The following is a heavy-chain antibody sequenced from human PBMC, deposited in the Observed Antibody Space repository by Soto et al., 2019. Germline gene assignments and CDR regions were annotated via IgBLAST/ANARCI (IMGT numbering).Heavy chain of an antibody. CDR3: AKDGVRDDYYFDY. CDR1: GFTFSSYA. CDR2: ISGSGGST. J-gene: IGHJ4*02. Sequence: EVQLLESGGGLVQPGGSLRLSCAASGFTFSSYAMSWVRQAPGKGLEWVSAISGSGGSTYYADSVKGRFTISRDNSKNTRYLQMNSLRAEDTAVYYCAKDGVRDDYYFDYWGQGTLVTVSS. V-gene: IGHV3-23*01. D-gene: IGHD3-16*01.